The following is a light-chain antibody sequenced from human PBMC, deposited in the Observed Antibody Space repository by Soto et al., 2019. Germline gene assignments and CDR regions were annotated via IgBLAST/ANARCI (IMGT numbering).Light chain of an antibody. Sequence: EIVLTQSPATLSLSPGERATLSCRASQSVSSFFVWYQQKRGQAPRLLIYDASKRATGIPARFSGSGSGTDFTLPISRLGPEGFGVYYWQPRLHWPLTFGGGTTVEIK. CDR3: QPRLHWPLT. CDR1: QSVSSF. CDR2: DAS. V-gene: IGKV3-11*01. J-gene: IGKJ4*01.